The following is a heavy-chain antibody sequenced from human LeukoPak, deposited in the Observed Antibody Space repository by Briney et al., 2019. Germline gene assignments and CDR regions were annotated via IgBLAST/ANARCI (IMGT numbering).Heavy chain of an antibody. CDR1: GYTFTSYA. V-gene: IGHV1-3*01. D-gene: IGHD3-22*01. CDR3: ARDSHYYESSGYNQGDFDY. Sequence: GASVKVSCKASGYTFTSYAMHWVRQAPGQRLEWMGWINAGNGNTKYSQKFQDRVTITGDTSASTAYMELSSLRSEDTAVYYCARDSHYYESSGYNQGDFDYWGQGTLVTVSS. J-gene: IGHJ4*02. CDR2: INAGNGNT.